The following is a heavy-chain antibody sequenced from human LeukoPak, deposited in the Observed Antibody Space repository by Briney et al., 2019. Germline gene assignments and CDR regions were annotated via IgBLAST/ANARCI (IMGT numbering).Heavy chain of an antibody. D-gene: IGHD1-7*01. V-gene: IGHV4-31*03. CDR2: IYYSGST. Sequence: SETLSLTCTVSGGSISSGGYYWSWIRQHPGRGLEWIVYIYYSGSTYYNPSLKSRVTISVDTSKNQFSLKLSSVTAADTAVYYCARDVAARNYDPWYFDLWGRGTLVTVSA. J-gene: IGHJ2*01. CDR3: ARDVAARNYDPWYFDL. CDR1: GGSISSGGYY.